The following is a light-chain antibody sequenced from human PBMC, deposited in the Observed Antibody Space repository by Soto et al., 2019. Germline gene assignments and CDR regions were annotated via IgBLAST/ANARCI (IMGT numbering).Light chain of an antibody. CDR2: DAS. J-gene: IGKJ1*01. Sequence: DIQMTQSPSTLSASVGDRVTITCRASQSMSSWLAWYQQRPGKAPKLLICDASSLESGVPSRFSGSGSGSEFTLTISSLQPDDFATYYCQQYNSYPWTFGQGTKV. CDR3: QQYNSYPWT. V-gene: IGKV1-5*01. CDR1: QSMSSW.